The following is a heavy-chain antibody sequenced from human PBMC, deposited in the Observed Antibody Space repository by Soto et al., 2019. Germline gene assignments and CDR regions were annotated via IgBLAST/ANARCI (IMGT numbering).Heavy chain of an antibody. J-gene: IGHJ3*02. CDR3: ARDLFGDGEYCSGGSCPKGAFDI. Sequence: ASVKVSCKASGGTFSSYAISWVRQAPGQGLEWMGGIIPIFGTANYAQKFQGRVTFTADESTSTAYMELSSLRSEDTAVYYCARDLFGDGEYCSGGSCPKGAFDIWGQGTMVTVSS. CDR2: IIPIFGTA. D-gene: IGHD2-15*01. CDR1: GGTFSSYA. V-gene: IGHV1-69*13.